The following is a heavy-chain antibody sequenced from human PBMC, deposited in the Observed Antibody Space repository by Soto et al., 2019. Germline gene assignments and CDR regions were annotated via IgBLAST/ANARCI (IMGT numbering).Heavy chain of an antibody. J-gene: IGHJ6*03. V-gene: IGHV1-3*01. CDR2: INAGNGNT. Sequence: EASVKVSCKASGDTFTSYAMHWVRQAPGQRLEWMGWINAGNGNTKYSQKFQGRVTITRDTSASTAYMELSSLRSEDTAVYYCASGEVGFWSGYNYYYMDVWGKGTTVTVSS. D-gene: IGHD3-3*01. CDR1: GDTFTSYA. CDR3: ASGEVGFWSGYNYYYMDV.